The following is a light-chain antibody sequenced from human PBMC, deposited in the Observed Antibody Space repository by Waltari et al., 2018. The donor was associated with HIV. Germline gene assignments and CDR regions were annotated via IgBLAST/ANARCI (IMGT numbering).Light chain of an antibody. Sequence: QSVLTQPPSVSGAPGQRITISCTGSSSNIGAGFDVHWYQQLPGTAPKFPIHGNRNRPSGVPDRFSGSKSGTAASLAITGLQADDEADYYCQSYDSSLRGHVFGTGTKVTVL. CDR2: GNR. CDR1: SSNIGAGFD. CDR3: QSYDSSLRGHV. V-gene: IGLV1-40*01. J-gene: IGLJ1*01.